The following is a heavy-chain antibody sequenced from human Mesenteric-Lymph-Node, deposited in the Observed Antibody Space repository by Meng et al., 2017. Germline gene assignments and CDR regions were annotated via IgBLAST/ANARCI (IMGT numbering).Heavy chain of an antibody. CDR3: ARSNYYDSSGYYN. D-gene: IGHD3-22*01. CDR2: ISYDGSNK. V-gene: IGHV3-30*04. CDR1: GFTFSSYA. J-gene: IGHJ4*02. Sequence: GGSLRLSCAASGFTFSSYAMHWVRQAPGKGLEWVAVISYDGSNKYYADSVKGRFTISRDNSKNTLYLQMNSLRAEDTAVYYCARSNYYDSSGYYNWGQGTLVTVSS.